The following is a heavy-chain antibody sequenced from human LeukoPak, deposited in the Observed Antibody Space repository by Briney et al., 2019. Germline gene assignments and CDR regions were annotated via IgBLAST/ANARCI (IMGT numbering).Heavy chain of an antibody. CDR1: NVSIGSSGRY. V-gene: IGHV4-39*01. Sequence: PSETLSLTCTVSNVSIGSSGRYWGWVRQPPGKGLEWIGSIYYSGHSYYNPSLNSRVTISVDTSKNQFSLKLSSVTAADTGIYYCARQRREFQLLFPFDYWGQGTLVTVSS. CDR2: IYYSGHS. D-gene: IGHD2-2*01. CDR3: ARQRREFQLLFPFDY. J-gene: IGHJ4*02.